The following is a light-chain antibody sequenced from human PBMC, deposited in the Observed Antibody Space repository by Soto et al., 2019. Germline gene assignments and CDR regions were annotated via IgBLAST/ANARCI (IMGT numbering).Light chain of an antibody. Sequence: DIQMTQSPSSLSASVGDRVTITCRASQSISTYINWYQHKPGQGPKLLIYAASNLQSGVPSRFSGSGSGTDFTLTISSLQPEDFATYFCQQSFTTPWTFGQGTKVEVK. J-gene: IGKJ1*01. V-gene: IGKV1-39*01. CDR1: QSISTY. CDR3: QQSFTTPWT. CDR2: AAS.